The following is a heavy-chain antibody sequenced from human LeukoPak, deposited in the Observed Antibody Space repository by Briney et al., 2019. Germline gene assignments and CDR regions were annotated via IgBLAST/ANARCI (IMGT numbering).Heavy chain of an antibody. CDR3: ARDPYSGSYGNYYYYFMDV. CDR1: GFTFDNYG. Sequence: GGSLRLSCAASGFTFDNYGMSWARQVPGKGLEWVSSINGNGGSTAYADSVKGRFTISRDNVKNSLYLQMNSLRAEDTAVYYCARDPYSGSYGNYYYYFMDVWGKGTTVTISS. D-gene: IGHD1-26*01. J-gene: IGHJ6*03. V-gene: IGHV3-20*04. CDR2: INGNGGST.